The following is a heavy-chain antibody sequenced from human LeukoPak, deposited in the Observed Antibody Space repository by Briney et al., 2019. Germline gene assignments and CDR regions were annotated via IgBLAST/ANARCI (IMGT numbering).Heavy chain of an antibody. D-gene: IGHD2-15*01. CDR1: GFTFSSYG. CDR2: IRYDGSNK. J-gene: IGHJ4*02. V-gene: IGHV3-30*02. Sequence: PGGSLRLSCAASGFTFSSYGMHWVRQAPGKGLEWVAFIRYDGSNKYYADSVKGRFTISRDNSKNTLYLQMNSLRAEDTAVYYCAKDSLRYCSGGSCSSFDYWGQGTLVTVSS. CDR3: AKDSLRYCSGGSCSSFDY.